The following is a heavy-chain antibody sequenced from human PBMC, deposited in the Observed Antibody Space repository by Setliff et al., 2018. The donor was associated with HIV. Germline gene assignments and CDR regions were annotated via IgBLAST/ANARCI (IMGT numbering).Heavy chain of an antibody. J-gene: IGHJ4*02. D-gene: IGHD3-9*01. CDR1: GGSFSSYG. CDR2: IIPILGIT. V-gene: IGHV1-69*10. Sequence: SVKVSCKASGGSFSSYGISWVRQAPGQGLEWMGGIIPILGITNYAQKFQGRVTISADKSTSTVSMGLSSLRSGGTAVYHCARSSYDILTGYYKALEYWGQGTLVTVSS. CDR3: ARSSYDILTGYYKALEY.